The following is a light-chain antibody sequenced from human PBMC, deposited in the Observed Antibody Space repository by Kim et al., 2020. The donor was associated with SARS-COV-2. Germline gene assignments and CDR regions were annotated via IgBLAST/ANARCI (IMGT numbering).Light chain of an antibody. CDR2: GAS. Sequence: EIVMTQSPATLSVSPGERATLSCRASQSVSSNFAWYQQKPGQAPRLLIYGASTRATGIPARFSGSGSGAAFTLTISSLQSEDFAVYYCQQYYNWPMYTFGQGTKLEI. J-gene: IGKJ2*01. V-gene: IGKV3-15*01. CDR3: QQYYNWPMYT. CDR1: QSVSSN.